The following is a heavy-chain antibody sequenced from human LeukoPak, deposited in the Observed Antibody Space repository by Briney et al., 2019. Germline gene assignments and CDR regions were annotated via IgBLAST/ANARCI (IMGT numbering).Heavy chain of an antibody. CDR3: ARAKFWSGLDY. D-gene: IGHD3-3*01. CDR1: GGSINSNTYF. Sequence: SETLSLXCPVSGGSINSNTYFWGWIRRPAGKGLEWIGRVYTSGSTDYTPSLKSRVTISVDTSKNQFSLKLSSVTAADTAVYYCARAKFWSGLDYWGQGTLVTVSS. V-gene: IGHV4-61*02. J-gene: IGHJ4*02. CDR2: VYTSGST.